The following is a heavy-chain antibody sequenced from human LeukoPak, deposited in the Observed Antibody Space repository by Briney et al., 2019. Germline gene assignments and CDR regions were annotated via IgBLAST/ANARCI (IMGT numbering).Heavy chain of an antibody. CDR2: INYSGST. D-gene: IGHD2-21*01. J-gene: IGHJ1*01. CDR3: AREMDAHPRIVV. Sequence: PSETLSLTCAVSGGSISSGDYRWTWIRQYPGKGLEWIGYINYSGSTYYNPSLKSRVIISVDTSKNQFSLNLNSVTAADTAVYYCAREMDAHPRIVVWGQGTLVTVSS. V-gene: IGHV4-31*11. CDR1: GGSISSGDYR.